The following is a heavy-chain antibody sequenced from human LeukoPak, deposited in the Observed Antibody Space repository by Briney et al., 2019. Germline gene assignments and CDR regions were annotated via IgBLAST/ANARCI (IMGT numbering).Heavy chain of an antibody. CDR2: IYYTGKT. J-gene: IGHJ2*01. D-gene: IGHD4-17*01. CDR3: ARDPSTTVTTSPSHFWYFDL. V-gene: IGHV4-61*03. Sequence: SEILSLTCTVSGDSVSNGNYYWSWLRQPPGKALEWIGYIYYTGKTYYNPSLEGRVTILVDTSRNHFSVKLSSVTAADTAVYYCARDPSTTVTTSPSHFWYFDLWGRGTLVTVSS. CDR1: GDSVSNGNYY.